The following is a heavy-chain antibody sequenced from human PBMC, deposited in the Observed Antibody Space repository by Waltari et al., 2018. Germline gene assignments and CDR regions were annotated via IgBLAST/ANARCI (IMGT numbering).Heavy chain of an antibody. J-gene: IGHJ5*02. CDR3: ARDGGGEHGGYWFDP. D-gene: IGHD3-16*01. CDR2: IVPIVGTV. Sequence: QVQLVQSGAEVKKPGSSVKVPCKASGGTFSSYAISWVRQAPGQGLEWMGRIVPIVGTVNCARRFQSRDTISADKTTSTAYRRLSGLRSEDAAVDYWARDGGGEHGGYWFDPWGQGTLVTVSS. V-gene: IGHV1-69*04. CDR1: GGTFSSYA.